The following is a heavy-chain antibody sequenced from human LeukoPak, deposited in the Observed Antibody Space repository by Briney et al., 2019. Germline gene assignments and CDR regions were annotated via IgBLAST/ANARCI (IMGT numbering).Heavy chain of an antibody. CDR2: ISGSGGGT. D-gene: IGHD6-19*01. V-gene: IGHV3-23*01. CDR1: GITLSNYS. J-gene: IGHJ4*02. Sequence: PGGSLRLSCAVSGITLSNYSMSWVRQAPGKGLEWVAGISGSGGGTYYADSVKGRFTISRDNAKNTLYLQMNSLRAEDTAVYYCASSQWLVRWGQGTLVTVSS. CDR3: ASSQWLVR.